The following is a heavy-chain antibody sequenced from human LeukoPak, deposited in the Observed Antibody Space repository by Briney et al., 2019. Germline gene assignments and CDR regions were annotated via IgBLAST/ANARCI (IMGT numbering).Heavy chain of an antibody. D-gene: IGHD2-15*01. V-gene: IGHV4-30-4*08. CDR2: IYYSGST. CDR3: ARVALGYFDP. J-gene: IGHJ5*02. CDR1: GGSISSGDYY. Sequence: SQTLSLTCTVSGGSISSGDYYWSWIRQPPGKGLEWVGYIYYSGSTYYTPTPKSRFTISVDTSKNQFSLKLSSVTAADTAVYYCARVALGYFDPWGQGTLVTVSS.